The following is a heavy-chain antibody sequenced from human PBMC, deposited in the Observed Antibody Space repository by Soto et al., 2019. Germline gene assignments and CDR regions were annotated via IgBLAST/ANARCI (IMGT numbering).Heavy chain of an antibody. CDR3: ARDSLRTPNCVYP. Sequence: QVQLVQSGAEVKKPGASVTVSCKASGYTFTSYGISWVRPAPAQGLEWMGWISAYNGNTNYAKKLQGIVTMTTDTSTRTAYMELRSLRSDDTAVYYFARDSLRTPNCVYPWGQGALVTVAS. D-gene: IGHD4-17*01. CDR1: GYTFTSYG. CDR2: ISAYNGNT. J-gene: IGHJ5*02. V-gene: IGHV1-18*04.